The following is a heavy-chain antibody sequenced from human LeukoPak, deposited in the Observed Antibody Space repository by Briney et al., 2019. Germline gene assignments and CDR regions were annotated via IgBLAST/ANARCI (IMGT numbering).Heavy chain of an antibody. D-gene: IGHD6-13*01. CDR3: TKDRRGPAAGTWYFDS. V-gene: IGHV3-23*01. J-gene: IGHJ4*02. CDR1: GFTFSSYA. CDR2: ISGSGGST. Sequence: GGSLRLSCAASGFTFSSYAMSWVRQAPGKGLEWVSAISGSGGSTYYAGSVKGRFTISRDNSKNTLYLQMNSLRAGDTAIYYCTKDRRGPAAGTWYFDSWGQGTLVTVSS.